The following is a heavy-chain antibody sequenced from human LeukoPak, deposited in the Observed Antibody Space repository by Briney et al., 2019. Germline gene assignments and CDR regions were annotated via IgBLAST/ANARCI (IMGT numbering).Heavy chain of an antibody. V-gene: IGHV3-23*01. Sequence: GGSLRLSCAASGFTFSTFAMIWVRQPPGKGLEWVSAISGSGGSTYYADSVKGRFTISRDNAKNSLYLQMNILRAEDTAVYYCAKVTTYDPGLDYWGQGTLVTVSS. CDR1: GFTFSTFA. CDR2: ISGSGGST. D-gene: IGHD1/OR15-1a*01. J-gene: IGHJ4*02. CDR3: AKVTTYDPGLDY.